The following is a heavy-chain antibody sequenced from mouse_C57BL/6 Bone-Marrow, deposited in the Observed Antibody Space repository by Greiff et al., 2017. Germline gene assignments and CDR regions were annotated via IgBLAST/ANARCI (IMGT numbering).Heavy chain of an antibody. CDR3: ARKGYYGNYWYFDV. V-gene: IGHV1-55*01. J-gene: IGHJ1*03. CDR1: GYTFTSYW. Sequence: VKLQQPGAELVKPGASVKMSCKASGYTFTSYWITWVKQRPGQGLEWIGAIYPGSGSTHYNEKFKSKATLTVDTSSSTAYMQLSSLTSEDSAVYDCARKGYYGNYWYFDVWGTGTTGTVSS. CDR2: IYPGSGST. D-gene: IGHD2-1*01.